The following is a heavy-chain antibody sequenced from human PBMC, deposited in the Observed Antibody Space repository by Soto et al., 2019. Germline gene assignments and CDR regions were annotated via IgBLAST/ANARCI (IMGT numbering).Heavy chain of an antibody. V-gene: IGHV3-74*01. CDR1: GFTFSSYW. CDR3: VRDKPHNWFDP. Sequence: EEQVVESGGGLVQPGGSLRLSCAASGFTFSSYWMHWVRQVPWKGLVWVSRINNDGSAASYADSVQGRFTISRDNAKNTVHLQMHSLRAEDTAVYYCVRDKPHNWFDPWGQGDPVTVPS. CDR2: INNDGSAA. J-gene: IGHJ5*02.